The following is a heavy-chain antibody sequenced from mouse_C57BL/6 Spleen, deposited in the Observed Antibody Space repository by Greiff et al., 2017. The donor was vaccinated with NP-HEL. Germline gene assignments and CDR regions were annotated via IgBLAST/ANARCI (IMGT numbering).Heavy chain of an antibody. CDR2: ISYSGST. J-gene: IGHJ3*01. V-gene: IGHV3-1*01. CDR3: ARGGTAQAFAY. D-gene: IGHD3-2*02. CDR1: GYSITSGYD. Sequence: VQLKESGPGMVKPSQSLSLTCTVTGYSITSGYDWHWIRHFPGNKLEWMGYISYSGSTNYNPSLKSRISITHDTSKNHFFLKLNSVTTEDTATYYRARGGTAQAFAYWGQGNLVTVSA.